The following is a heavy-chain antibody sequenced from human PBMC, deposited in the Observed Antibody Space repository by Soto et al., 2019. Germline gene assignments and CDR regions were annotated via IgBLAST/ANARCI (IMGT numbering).Heavy chain of an antibody. Sequence: SETLSLTCSVSGDPVSSGSYYWSWVRQPPGKGLEWIGYIFYSGNTNYNPSLQSRVTISVDTSKNQFSLKLRSVTAADTAMYYCARHYSGSYYSHWSDPWGQGTLVTVSS. V-gene: IGHV4-61*01. CDR3: ARHYSGSYYSHWSDP. CDR2: IFYSGNT. D-gene: IGHD1-26*01. J-gene: IGHJ5*02. CDR1: GDPVSSGSYY.